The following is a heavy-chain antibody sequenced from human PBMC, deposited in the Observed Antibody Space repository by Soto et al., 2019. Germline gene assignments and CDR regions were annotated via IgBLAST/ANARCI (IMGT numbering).Heavy chain of an antibody. CDR3: ARGSPRMGALPTY. Sequence: ASVKVSCKASGYTFTGYYIHWVRQAPGQGLEWMGWINPKSGDTNYAQKFQGRVSMTRDTSITTAYMEVSRLKSDDTAVYYCARGSPRMGALPTYWGQGTLVTFPS. J-gene: IGHJ4*02. V-gene: IGHV1-2*02. D-gene: IGHD1-26*01. CDR1: GYTFTGYY. CDR2: INPKSGDT.